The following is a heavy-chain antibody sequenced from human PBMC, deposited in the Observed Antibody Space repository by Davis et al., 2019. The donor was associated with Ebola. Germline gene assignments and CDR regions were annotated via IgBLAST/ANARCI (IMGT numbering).Heavy chain of an antibody. Sequence: GGSLRLSCEASGFTFRSYGIHWVRQAAGKGLEWVAFIQYDGSSKYHADSVKGRFTISRDNSKNTLYLQMNSLRAEDTAVYYCAKDLVTLRYLAGGMDVWGQGTTVTVSS. J-gene: IGHJ6*02. CDR3: AKDLVTLRYLAGGMDV. CDR2: IQYDGSSK. D-gene: IGHD3-9*01. CDR1: GFTFRSYG. V-gene: IGHV3-30*02.